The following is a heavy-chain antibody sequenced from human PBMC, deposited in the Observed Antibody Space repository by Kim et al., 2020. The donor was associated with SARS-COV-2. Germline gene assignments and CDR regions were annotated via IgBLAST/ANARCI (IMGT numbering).Heavy chain of an antibody. Sequence: SETLSLTCTVSGCSISSYYWSWIRQPPGKGLEWIGYINYSGSTNYNPSLKSRVTISVDTSKNQFSLKLSSVTAADTAVYYCARQLRAGWFDPWGQGTLVTVSS. D-gene: IGHD6-13*01. J-gene: IGHJ5*02. V-gene: IGHV4-59*08. CDR2: INYSGST. CDR1: GCSISSYY. CDR3: ARQLRAGWFDP.